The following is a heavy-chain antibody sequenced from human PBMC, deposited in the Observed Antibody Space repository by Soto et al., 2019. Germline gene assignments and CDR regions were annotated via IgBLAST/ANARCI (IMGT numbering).Heavy chain of an antibody. D-gene: IGHD3-22*01. V-gene: IGHV3-30*18. J-gene: IGHJ5*02. CDR1: GFTFSSYG. CDR2: ISYDGSNK. CDR3: AKDWGGTMTP. Sequence: QVQLVESGGGVVQPGRSLRLSCAASGFTFSSYGMHWVRQAPGKGLEWVAVISYDGSNKYYADSVKGRFTISRDNSKNTLYLQMNSLRAEDTAVYYCAKDWGGTMTPWGQGTLVTVSS.